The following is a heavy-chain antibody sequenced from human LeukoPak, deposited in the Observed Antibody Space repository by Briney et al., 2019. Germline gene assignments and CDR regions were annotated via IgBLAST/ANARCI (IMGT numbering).Heavy chain of an antibody. J-gene: IGHJ3*02. D-gene: IGHD3-16*02. Sequence: GASVKVSCKASGYTFTGYYMHWVRQAPGQGLEWMGWISAYNGNTNYAQKLQGRVTTTTDTSTSTAYMELRSLRSDDTAVYYCASRVYDYVWGSYRYGGAFDIWGQGTMVTVSS. V-gene: IGHV1-18*04. CDR1: GYTFTGYY. CDR3: ASRVYDYVWGSYRYGGAFDI. CDR2: ISAYNGNT.